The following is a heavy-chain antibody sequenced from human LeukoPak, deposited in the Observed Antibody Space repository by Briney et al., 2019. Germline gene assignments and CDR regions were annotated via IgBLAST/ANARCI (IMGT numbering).Heavy chain of an antibody. CDR3: ARHRMVRGVIKWGLDY. Sequence: PETLSLTCTVSDGSISRYYWSWIRQPPGKGLEWIGYIYYSGSTNYNPSLKSRVTISVDTSKNQFSLKLSSVTAADTAVYYCARHRMVRGVIKWGLDYWGQGTLVTVSS. D-gene: IGHD3-10*01. J-gene: IGHJ4*02. CDR1: DGSISRYY. V-gene: IGHV4-59*08. CDR2: IYYSGST.